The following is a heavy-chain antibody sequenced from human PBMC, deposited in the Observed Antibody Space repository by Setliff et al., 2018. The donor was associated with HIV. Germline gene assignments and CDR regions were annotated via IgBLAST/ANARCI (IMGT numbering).Heavy chain of an antibody. D-gene: IGHD2-15*01. CDR3: AGCSGGSCPFDAFDI. V-gene: IGHV4-4*09. J-gene: IGHJ3*02. CDR2: IYTSGST. Sequence: PSETLSLTCTVSGGSISSYYWSWIRQPPGKGREWIGYIYTSGSTNYNPSLKSRVTISVDTSKNQFSLKLSSVTAADTAVYYCAGCSGGSCPFDAFDIWGQGTMVTVSS. CDR1: GGSISSYY.